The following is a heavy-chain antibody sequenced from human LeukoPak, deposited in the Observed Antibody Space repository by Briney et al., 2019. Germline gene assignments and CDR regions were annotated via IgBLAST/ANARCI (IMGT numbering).Heavy chain of an antibody. CDR2: ISTGGGAI. CDR3: AAGYYYSSGSSYMDV. V-gene: IGHV3-11*01. D-gene: IGHD3-10*01. J-gene: IGHJ6*03. CDR1: GFTFSDYY. Sequence: PGGTLRLSCAASGFTFSDYYMNWIRQTPGKGLEWVSYISTGGGAIYYADSVKGRFTISRDNAKNSLYLQMNSLRSEDTAVYYCAAGYYYSSGSSYMDVWGKGTTVTISS.